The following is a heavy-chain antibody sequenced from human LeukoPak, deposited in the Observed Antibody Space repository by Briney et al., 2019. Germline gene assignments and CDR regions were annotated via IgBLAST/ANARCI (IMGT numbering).Heavy chain of an antibody. Sequence: PSETLSLTCTVSGGSISSGDYYWSWIRQPPGKGLEWIGYIYYSGSTYYNPSLKSRVTISVDTSKNQFSLKPSSATAADTAAYYCARDGYYGSGSPHYMDVWGKGTTVTVSS. CDR2: IYYSGST. J-gene: IGHJ6*03. CDR3: ARDGYYGSGSPHYMDV. D-gene: IGHD3-10*01. CDR1: GGSISSGDYY. V-gene: IGHV4-30-4*08.